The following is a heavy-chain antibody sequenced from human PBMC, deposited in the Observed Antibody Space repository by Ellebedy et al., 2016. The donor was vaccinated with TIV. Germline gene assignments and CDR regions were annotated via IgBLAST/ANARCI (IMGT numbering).Heavy chain of an antibody. CDR1: GGTFSSYA. V-gene: IGHV1-69*13. CDR2: IIPIFGTA. CDR3: ARDHSGYDSGPLYYGMDV. D-gene: IGHD5-12*01. J-gene: IGHJ6*02. Sequence: SVKVSXXASGGTFSSYAISWVRQAPGQGLEWMGGIIPIFGTANYAQKFQGRVTITADESTSTAYMELSSLRSEDTAVYYCARDHSGYDSGPLYYGMDVWGQGTTVTVSS.